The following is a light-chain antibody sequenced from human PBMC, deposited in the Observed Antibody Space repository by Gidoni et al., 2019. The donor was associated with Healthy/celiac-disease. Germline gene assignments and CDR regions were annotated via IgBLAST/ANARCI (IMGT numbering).Light chain of an antibody. Sequence: DIQMTQSPSTLSASVGDRVTITCRASQSISSWLAWYQQKPGKAPKLLIYKASSLESGVPSRFSGSGPGTEFTLTIRSLQLDAFAPSYCQQHNSYRTFGQGTKVDI. CDR1: QSISSW. J-gene: IGKJ1*01. CDR2: KAS. CDR3: QQHNSYRT. V-gene: IGKV1-5*03.